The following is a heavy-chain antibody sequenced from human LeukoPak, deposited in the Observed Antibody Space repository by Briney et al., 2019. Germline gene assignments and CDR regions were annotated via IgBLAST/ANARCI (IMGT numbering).Heavy chain of an antibody. CDR1: GYTFRSYY. CDR3: ARGGGYGSGPY. CDR2: INPSGDST. D-gene: IGHD3-10*01. V-gene: IGHV1-46*01. Sequence: GASVKVSCKASGYTFRSYYMSWVRQAPGQGLEWMGIINPSGDSTTYTQKFQGRVTMTRDTSTKTIYMELSSLRSEDTAVYYCARGGGYGSGPYWGQGTLVTVSS. J-gene: IGHJ4*02.